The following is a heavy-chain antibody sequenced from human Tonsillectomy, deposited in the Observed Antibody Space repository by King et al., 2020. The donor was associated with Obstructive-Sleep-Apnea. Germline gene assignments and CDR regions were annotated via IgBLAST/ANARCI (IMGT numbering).Heavy chain of an antibody. D-gene: IGHD2-15*01. CDR3: ARDPFIVVVVAATRKYYYGMDV. CDR1: GDSVSSNSAA. J-gene: IGHJ6*02. CDR2: TYYRSKWYN. Sequence: VQLQQSGPGLVKPSQTLSLTCAISGDSVSSNSAAWNWIRQSPSRGLEWLGRTYYRSKWYNDYAVSVKSRITINPDTSKNQFSLQLNSVTPEDTAVYYCARDPFIVVVVAATRKYYYGMDVWGQGTTVTVSS. V-gene: IGHV6-1*01.